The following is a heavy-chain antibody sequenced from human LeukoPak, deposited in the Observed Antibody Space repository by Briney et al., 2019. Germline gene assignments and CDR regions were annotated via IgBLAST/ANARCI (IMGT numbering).Heavy chain of an antibody. CDR1: GFTFSSYG. Sequence: GGSLRLSCAASGFTFSSYGMHWVRQAPGKGLEWVAVISYDGSNKYCADSVKGRFTISRDNSKNTLYLQMNSLRAEDTAVYYCAKVNNWKNPEGAFDIWGQGTMVTVSS. CDR3: AKVNNWKNPEGAFDI. D-gene: IGHD1-20*01. V-gene: IGHV3-30*18. J-gene: IGHJ3*02. CDR2: ISYDGSNK.